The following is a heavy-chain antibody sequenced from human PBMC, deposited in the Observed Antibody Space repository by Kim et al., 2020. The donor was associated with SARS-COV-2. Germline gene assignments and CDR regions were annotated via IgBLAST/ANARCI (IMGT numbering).Heavy chain of an antibody. J-gene: IGHJ4*02. CDR1: GYTFTSYA. D-gene: IGHD1-20*01. V-gene: IGHV1-3*01. Sequence: ASVKVSCKASGYTFTSYAMHWVRQAPGQRLEWMGWINAGNGNTKYSQKFQGRVTITRDTSASTAYMELSSLRSEDTAVYYCARSRGYNWNDNPLDYWGQGTLVTVSS. CDR2: INAGNGNT. CDR3: ARSRGYNWNDNPLDY.